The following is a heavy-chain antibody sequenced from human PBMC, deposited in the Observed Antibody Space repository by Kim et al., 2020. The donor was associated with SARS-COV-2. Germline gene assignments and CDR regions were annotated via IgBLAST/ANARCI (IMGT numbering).Heavy chain of an antibody. J-gene: IGHJ4*02. D-gene: IGHD3-10*01. Sequence: NTNYAQMVQGRLSMTTETSTPTAYMDLRSLTSDDTAVYYCARDDGSGGFDFWGQGTLVTVSS. CDR2: NT. CDR3: ARDDGSGGFDF. V-gene: IGHV1-18*01.